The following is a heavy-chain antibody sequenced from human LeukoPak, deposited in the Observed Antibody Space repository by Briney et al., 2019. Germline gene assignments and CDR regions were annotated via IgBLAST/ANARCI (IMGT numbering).Heavy chain of an antibody. V-gene: IGHV4-61*02. CDR2: IYTSGST. CDR1: GGSVSSGSYY. CDR3: AREWASSSGSVRGDAFDI. Sequence: SQTLSLTCTVSGGSVSSGSYYWSWIRQPAGKGLEWIGRIYTSGSTNYNPSLKSRATISVDRSKNQFSLKLSSVTAADTAVYYCAREWASSSGSVRGDAFDIWGQGTMVTVSS. J-gene: IGHJ3*02. D-gene: IGHD6-19*01.